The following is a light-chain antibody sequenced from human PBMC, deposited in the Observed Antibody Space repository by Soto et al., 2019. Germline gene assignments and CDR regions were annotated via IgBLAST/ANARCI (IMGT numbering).Light chain of an antibody. CDR3: SSYTSSSTLLV. J-gene: IGLJ1*01. Sequence: QSVLPQPASVSGSPGQSITIACTGTSSDVGGYNYVSWYQQHPGKAPKLMIYDVSNRPSGVSNRFSGSKSGNTASLTISELQAEDEAHYYCSSYTSSSTLLVFGTGTKVTVL. V-gene: IGLV2-14*01. CDR2: DVS. CDR1: SSDVGGYNY.